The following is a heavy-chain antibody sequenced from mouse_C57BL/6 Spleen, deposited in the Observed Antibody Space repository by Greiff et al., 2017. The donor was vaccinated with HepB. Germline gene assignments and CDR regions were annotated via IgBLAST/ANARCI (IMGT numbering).Heavy chain of an antibody. V-gene: IGHV3-6*01. CDR2: ISYDGSN. J-gene: IGHJ2*01. CDR3: ARGLLGRGIGYFDY. CDR1: GYSITSGYY. D-gene: IGHD4-1*01. Sequence: ESGPGLVKPSQSLSLTCSVTGYSITSGYYWNWIRQFPGNKLEWIGYISYDGSNNYNPSLNNRISITRDTSKNQFFLKLNSVTTEDTATYYCARGLLGRGIGYFDYWGQGTTLTVSS.